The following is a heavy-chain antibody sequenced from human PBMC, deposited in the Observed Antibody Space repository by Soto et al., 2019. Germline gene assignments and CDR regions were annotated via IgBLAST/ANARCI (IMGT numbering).Heavy chain of an antibody. Sequence: HGESLKISCKASGYSFTTYWISWVRQMPGKGLEWMGRIDPSTSRIDYSPSFQGHVTISADKSITTAYLQWSSLKASDTAMYYCATTRKLELKFSDYWGQGTLVTVSS. J-gene: IGHJ4*02. CDR1: GYSFTTYW. CDR3: ATTRKLELKFSDY. V-gene: IGHV5-10-1*01. D-gene: IGHD1-7*01. CDR2: IDPSTSRI.